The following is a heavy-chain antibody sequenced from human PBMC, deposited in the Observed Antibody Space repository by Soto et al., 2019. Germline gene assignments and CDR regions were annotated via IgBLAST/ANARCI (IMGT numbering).Heavy chain of an antibody. V-gene: IGHV1-18*01. J-gene: IGHJ3*02. CDR2: ISAYNGNT. D-gene: IGHD3-16*02. CDR3: ARDRSGYDYIWGSYQGAFDI. Sequence: QVQLVQSGAEVKKPGASVKVSCKASGYTFTSYGISWVRQAPGQGLEWMGWISAYNGNTNYAQKLQGRVTMTTDTSTSTAYMELRSLRSDDTAVYYCARDRSGYDYIWGSYQGAFDIWGQGTMVTVSS. CDR1: GYTFTSYG.